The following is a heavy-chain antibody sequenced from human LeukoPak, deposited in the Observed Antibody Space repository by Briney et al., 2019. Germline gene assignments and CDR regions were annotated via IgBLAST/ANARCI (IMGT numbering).Heavy chain of an antibody. CDR3: ARVPGDYDFWSGYYD. J-gene: IGHJ4*02. D-gene: IGHD3-3*01. CDR2: IIPIFGTA. V-gene: IGHV1-69*05. Sequence: SVKVSCKASGGTFSSYAISWVRQAPGQGLEWMGGIIPIFGTANYAQKFQGRVTITTDESTSTAYMELSSLRSEDTAVYYCARVPGDYDFWSGYYDWGQGTLVTVSS. CDR1: GGTFSSYA.